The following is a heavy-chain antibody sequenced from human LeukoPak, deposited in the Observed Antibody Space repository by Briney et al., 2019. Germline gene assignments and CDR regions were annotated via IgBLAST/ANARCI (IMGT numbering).Heavy chain of an antibody. CDR3: ARGYYPPEY. D-gene: IGHD1-26*01. CDR2: IKQDGTEK. V-gene: IGHV3-7*05. Sequence: GRSRRLSCAASAFTFSTYWMNWVRQAPGKVREWVANIKQDGTEKYYVDSVKGRFTISRDNANNSLYLQMNSLRAEDTAVYYCARGYYPPEYWGPGTLVTVSS. CDR1: AFTFSTYW. J-gene: IGHJ4*02.